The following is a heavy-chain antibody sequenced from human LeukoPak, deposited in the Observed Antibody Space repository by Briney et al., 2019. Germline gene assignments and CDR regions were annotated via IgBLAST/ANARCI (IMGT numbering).Heavy chain of an antibody. J-gene: IGHJ3*02. Sequence: HPGGSLRLSCAASGFNFDGYAMHWVRQAPGKGLEWVSGISWNSGDIGYADSVKGRFTISKDNAKNGLYLQMNSLRPEDTALYYCVKVSRWRYEPLDIWGQGTMVTVSS. CDR3: VKVSRWRYEPLDI. CDR1: GFNFDGYA. CDR2: ISWNSGDI. V-gene: IGHV3-9*01. D-gene: IGHD2-2*01.